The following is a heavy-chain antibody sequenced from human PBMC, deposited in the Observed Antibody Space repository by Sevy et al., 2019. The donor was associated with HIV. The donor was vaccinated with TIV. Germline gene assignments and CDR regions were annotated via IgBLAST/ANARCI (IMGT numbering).Heavy chain of an antibody. Sequence: ASVKVSCKASGYTFTGYYMHWVRQAPGQGLEWMGWINPNSGGTNYAQKFKGRVTMTRDTSISTAYMELSRLRSDDTAVYYCARSASAGSPNCFDPWGQGTLVTVSS. CDR1: GYTFTGYY. CDR2: INPNSGGT. V-gene: IGHV1-2*02. J-gene: IGHJ5*02. CDR3: ARSASAGSPNCFDP. D-gene: IGHD6-13*01.